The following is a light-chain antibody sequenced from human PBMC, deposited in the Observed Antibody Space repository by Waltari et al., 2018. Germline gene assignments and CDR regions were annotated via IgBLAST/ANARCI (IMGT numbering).Light chain of an antibody. CDR2: AAS. Sequence: IHLTHSPSSLSASVGFRFTITCRPSQGISNYLAWYQQKPGKAPKLLIYAASTLQSGVPSRFSGSGSGTDFSLTISSLQPEDFATYYCQHLNRYQGTFGQGTKVEIK. CDR3: QHLNRYQGT. J-gene: IGKJ1*01. CDR1: QGISNY. V-gene: IGKV1-9*01.